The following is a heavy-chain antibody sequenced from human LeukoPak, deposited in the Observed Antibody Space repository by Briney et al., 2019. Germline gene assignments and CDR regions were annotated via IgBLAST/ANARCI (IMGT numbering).Heavy chain of an antibody. Sequence: ASVKVSCKASGYTFTSYGISWVRQAPGQGLEGMGWISAYNGNTNYAQKLQGRVTMTTDTSTSTAYMELRSLRSDDTAVYYCARTFQSIAVDPPDYWGQGTLVTVSS. D-gene: IGHD6-19*01. J-gene: IGHJ4*02. V-gene: IGHV1-18*04. CDR1: GYTFTSYG. CDR3: ARTFQSIAVDPPDY. CDR2: ISAYNGNT.